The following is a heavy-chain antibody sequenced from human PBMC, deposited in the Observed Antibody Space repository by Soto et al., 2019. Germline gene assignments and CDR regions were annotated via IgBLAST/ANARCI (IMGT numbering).Heavy chain of an antibody. CDR3: ARTLDYGHMDV. Sequence: SETLSLTCTVSGDSVRNQYWSWIRRPPGRGLEWIGYIYRSGSTKYNPSLKSRLTISVDTSKNQFSLKLSSVTAADTAGYYCARTLDYGHMDVWGKGNTVTVSS. D-gene: IGHD3-16*01. J-gene: IGHJ6*03. CDR1: GDSVRNQY. CDR2: IYRSGST. V-gene: IGHV4-4*09.